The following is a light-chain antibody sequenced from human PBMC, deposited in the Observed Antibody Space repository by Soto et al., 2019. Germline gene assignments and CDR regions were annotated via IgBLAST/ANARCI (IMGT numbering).Light chain of an antibody. Sequence: QSVLTQSASASGTPGQRVTISCSGSISNIGSNIVNWYQQLPGTAPKLLIYSNSQRPSGVPDRFSGSKSGTSASLAIRGLQSEDEADYYCAAWDDRLNAYVLGTGTKVT. CDR1: ISNIGSNI. V-gene: IGLV1-44*01. CDR3: AAWDDRLNAYV. CDR2: SNS. J-gene: IGLJ1*01.